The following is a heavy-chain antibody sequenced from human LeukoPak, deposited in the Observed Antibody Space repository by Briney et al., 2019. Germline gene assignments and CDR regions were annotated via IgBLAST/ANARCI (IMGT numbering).Heavy chain of an antibody. J-gene: IGHJ3*02. D-gene: IGHD3-3*01. CDR3: ARESRITIFGVVTHDAFDI. Sequence: SETLSLTCAVSGGSISGDNFSWSWVRQPPGKGLEWIGYTYPSGSSYYRPSLRSRATISIDTSKNQFSLHLTSVTAADTAVYYCARESRITIFGVVTHDAFDIWGQGTMVTVSS. CDR2: TYPSGSS. CDR1: GGSISGDNFS. V-gene: IGHV4-30-2*01.